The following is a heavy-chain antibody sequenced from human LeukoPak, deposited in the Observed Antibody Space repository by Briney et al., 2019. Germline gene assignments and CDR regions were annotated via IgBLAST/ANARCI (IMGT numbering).Heavy chain of an antibody. D-gene: IGHD3-22*01. CDR2: ISSSSSTI. CDR1: EFTFSSYT. V-gene: IGHV3-48*01. Sequence: TGGSLRLSCAASEFTFSSYTMNWVRQAPGKGLEWVSSISSSSSTIYYADSVKGRFTISRDIAKNSLYLQMNSLRAEDTAVYYCARDANHYYDSSGYCDYWGQGTLVTVSS. CDR3: ARDANHYYDSSGYCDY. J-gene: IGHJ4*02.